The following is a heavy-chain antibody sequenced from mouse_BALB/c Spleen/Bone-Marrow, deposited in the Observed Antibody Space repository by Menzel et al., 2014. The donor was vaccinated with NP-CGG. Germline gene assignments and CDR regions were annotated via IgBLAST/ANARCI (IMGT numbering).Heavy chain of an antibody. CDR3: ARGNPLYAMDY. CDR1: GYTFTSYW. J-gene: IGHJ4*01. CDR2: INPSTGYT. D-gene: IGHD2-1*01. V-gene: IGHV1-7*01. Sequence: VQLQQSGAELAKPGASVKMSCKASGYTFTSYWRHWVKPRPGQGLEWIGYINPSTGYTDYNQKFNDKATLTADKSSSTAYMQLSSLTSKDSAVYYCARGNPLYAMDYWGQGTSVTVSS.